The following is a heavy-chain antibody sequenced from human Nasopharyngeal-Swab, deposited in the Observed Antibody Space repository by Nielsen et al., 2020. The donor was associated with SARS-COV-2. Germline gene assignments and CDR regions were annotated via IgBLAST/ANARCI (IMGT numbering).Heavy chain of an antibody. D-gene: IGHD3-3*01. J-gene: IGHJ5*02. CDR2: IYYSGST. CDR3: ARAAVRITIFGVVKDWFDP. Sequence: RQAPGKGLEWIGYIYYSGSTYYNPSLKSRVTISVDTSKNQFSLKLSSVTAADTAVYYCARAAVRITIFGVVKDWFDPWGQGTLVTVSS. V-gene: IGHV4-30-4*01.